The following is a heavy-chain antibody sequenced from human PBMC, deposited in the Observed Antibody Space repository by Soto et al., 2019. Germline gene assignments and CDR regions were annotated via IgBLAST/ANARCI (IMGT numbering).Heavy chain of an antibody. CDR2: INPNSGGT. CDR3: ARSRAIWPDAFDI. CDR1: GYTFTGYY. V-gene: IGHV1-2*04. J-gene: IGHJ3*02. D-gene: IGHD3-3*01. Sequence: GASVKVSCKASGYTFTGYYMHWVRQAPGQGLEWMGWINPNSGGTNYAQKFQGWVTMTRDTSISTAYMELSRLRSDDTAVYYCARSRAIWPDAFDIWGQGTMVIVSS.